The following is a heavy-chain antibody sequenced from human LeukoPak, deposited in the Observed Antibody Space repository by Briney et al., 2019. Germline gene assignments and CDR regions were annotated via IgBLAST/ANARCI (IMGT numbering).Heavy chain of an antibody. V-gene: IGHV1-69*13. CDR1: GGTFSSYA. J-gene: IGHJ4*02. CDR3: ASIRGYSYGSFDY. D-gene: IGHD5-18*01. Sequence: ASVKVSCKASGGTFSSYAISWVRQAPGQGLEWMGGIIPIFGTANYAQKFQGRVTITADESTSTAYMELSSLRSEDAAVYYCASIRGYSYGSFDYWGQGTLVTVSS. CDR2: IIPIFGTA.